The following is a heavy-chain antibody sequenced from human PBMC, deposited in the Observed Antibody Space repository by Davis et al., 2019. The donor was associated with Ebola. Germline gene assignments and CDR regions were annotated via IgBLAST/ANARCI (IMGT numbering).Heavy chain of an antibody. CDR2: IIPILGIA. D-gene: IGHD1-14*01. CDR3: ARVGGAGASPEPRVSFDY. V-gene: IGHV1-69*04. CDR1: GGTFSSYA. Sequence: AASVKVSCKASGGTFSSYAISWVRQAPGQGLEWMGRIIPILGIANYAQKFQGRVTITADKSTSTAYMELSSLRSEDTAVYYCARVGGAGASPEPRVSFDYWGQGTLVTVSS. J-gene: IGHJ4*02.